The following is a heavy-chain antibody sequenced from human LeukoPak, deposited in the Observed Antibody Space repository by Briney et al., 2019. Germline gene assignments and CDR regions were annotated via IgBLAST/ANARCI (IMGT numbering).Heavy chain of an antibody. CDR3: ARGTYSSGRCDVFDI. V-gene: IGHV3-53*05. CDR1: GFTVSSNY. D-gene: IGHD6-19*01. CDR2: IYSGGST. Sequence: SGGSLRLSRAASGFTVSSNYMSWVRQAPGKGLEWVSVIYSGGSTYYADSVKGRFTISRDNSKNTLYLEVNSLRPEDTAVYYCARGTYSSGRCDVFDIWGQGTMVTVSS. J-gene: IGHJ3*02.